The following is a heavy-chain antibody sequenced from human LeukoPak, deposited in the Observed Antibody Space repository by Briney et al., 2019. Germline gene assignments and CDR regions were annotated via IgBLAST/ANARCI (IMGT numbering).Heavy chain of an antibody. Sequence: SETLSLTCTFSGGSISSSSYYWGWIRQPPGKGLEWIGSIYYSGSTYYNPSLKSRVTISVDTSKNQFSLKLSSVTAADTAVYYCATHPFNRWNDEANWFDPWGQGTLVTVSS. CDR3: ATHPFNRWNDEANWFDP. J-gene: IGHJ5*02. CDR1: GGSISSSSYY. V-gene: IGHV4-39*01. CDR2: IYYSGST. D-gene: IGHD1-1*01.